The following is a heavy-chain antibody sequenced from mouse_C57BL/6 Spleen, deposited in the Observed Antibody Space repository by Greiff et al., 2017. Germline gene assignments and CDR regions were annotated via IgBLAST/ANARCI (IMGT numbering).Heavy chain of an antibody. CDR3: ARATVDY. D-gene: IGHD1-1*01. Sequence: DVKLVESGGGLVKPGGSLKLSCAASGFTFSSYAMSWVRQTPEKRLEWVATISDGGSYTYYPDNVKGRFTISRDNAKNNLYLQMNHLKSEDTAMYYCARATVDYWGQGTTLTVSS. CDR2: ISDGGSYT. V-gene: IGHV5-4*03. J-gene: IGHJ2*01. CDR1: GFTFSSYA.